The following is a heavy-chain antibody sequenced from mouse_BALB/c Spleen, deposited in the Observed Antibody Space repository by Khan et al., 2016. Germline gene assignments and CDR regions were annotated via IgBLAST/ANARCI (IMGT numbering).Heavy chain of an antibody. CDR2: IYPGDGDT. CDR1: GYTFTSYW. Sequence: QVQLKQSGAELARPGASVKLSCKASGYTFTSYWMQWVKQRPGQGLEWIGAIYPGDGDTRYTQKFKGKATLTADKSSSTAYMQLSSLASEDSAVYYCVRHYYGSREYYFDYWGQGTTLTVSS. V-gene: IGHV1-87*01. CDR3: VRHYYGSREYYFDY. J-gene: IGHJ2*01. D-gene: IGHD1-1*01.